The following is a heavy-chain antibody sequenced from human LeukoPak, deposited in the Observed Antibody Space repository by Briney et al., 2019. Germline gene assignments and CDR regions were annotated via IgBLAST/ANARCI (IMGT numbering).Heavy chain of an antibody. D-gene: IGHD3-22*01. J-gene: IGHJ4*02. CDR1: GYTFTTYD. CDR3: ARGLGDYYDTSGYYYAVPAH. V-gene: IGHV1-8*01. CDR2: MNPNSGDT. Sequence: GASVKVSCKASGYTFTTYDITWVRQATGQGLEWMGWMNPNSGDTAYAQKFQGRVAMTRDTSIGTAYMELSSLRSEDTAVYYCARGLGDYYDTSGYYYAVPAHWGQGTLVTVSS.